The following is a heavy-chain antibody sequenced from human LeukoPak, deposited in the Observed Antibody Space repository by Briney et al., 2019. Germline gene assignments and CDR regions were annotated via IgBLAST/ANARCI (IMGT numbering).Heavy chain of an antibody. Sequence: ASVKVSCKASGYTFTGYYMHWVRQAPGQGLEWMGWINPNSGGTNYAQKFQGRVTMTRDTSISTAYMVLSRLRSDDTAVYYCARGDYGDPIYFDYWGQGTLVTVSS. V-gene: IGHV1-2*02. CDR3: ARGDYGDPIYFDY. CDR2: INPNSGGT. J-gene: IGHJ4*02. CDR1: GYTFTGYY. D-gene: IGHD4-17*01.